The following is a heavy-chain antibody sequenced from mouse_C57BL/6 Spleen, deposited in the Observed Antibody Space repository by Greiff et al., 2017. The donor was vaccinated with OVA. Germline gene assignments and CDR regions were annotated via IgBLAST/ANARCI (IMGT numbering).Heavy chain of an antibody. D-gene: IGHD2-2*01. CDR1: GFTFSDYG. V-gene: IGHV5-17*01. J-gene: IGHJ3*01. CDR2: ISSGSSTI. CDR3: ARPDALYGYDGGFAY. Sequence: EVKVVESGGGLVKPGGSLKLSCAASGFTFSDYGMHWVRQAPEKGLEWVAYISSGSSTIYYADTVKGRFTISRDNAKNTLFLQMTSLRSEDTAMYYCARPDALYGYDGGFAYWGQGTLVTVSA.